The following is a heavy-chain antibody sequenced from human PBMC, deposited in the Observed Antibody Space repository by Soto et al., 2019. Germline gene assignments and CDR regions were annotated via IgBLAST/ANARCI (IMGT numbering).Heavy chain of an antibody. CDR2: IFYSGST. CDR1: GGSISSSSYY. Sequence: QLQVQESGPGLVKPSETLSLTCTVSGGSISSSSYYWGWIRQPPGKGLEWIGTIFYSGSTYYNPSLNSRITISEDRSKNQFSLELNSVTAADTAVYYCAKRGAVTVSPGDYWGKGTLVAVSS. V-gene: IGHV4-39*01. J-gene: IGHJ4*01. D-gene: IGHD6-19*01. CDR3: AKRGAVTVSPGDY.